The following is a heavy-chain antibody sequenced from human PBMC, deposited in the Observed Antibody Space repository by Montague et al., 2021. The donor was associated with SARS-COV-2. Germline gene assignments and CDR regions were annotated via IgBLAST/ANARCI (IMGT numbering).Heavy chain of an antibody. Sequence: SLRLSCAASGFTFSSYAMSWVRQAPGKGLEWVSYISSGGRAIYYADSVKGRFTLSRDNAKNSLSLQMNSLRAEDTAVYYCARESSSRHGMDVWGHGTTVTVSS. D-gene: IGHD6-13*01. CDR3: ARESSSRHGMDV. J-gene: IGHJ6*02. V-gene: IGHV3-48*03. CDR2: ISSGGRAI. CDR1: GFTFSSYA.